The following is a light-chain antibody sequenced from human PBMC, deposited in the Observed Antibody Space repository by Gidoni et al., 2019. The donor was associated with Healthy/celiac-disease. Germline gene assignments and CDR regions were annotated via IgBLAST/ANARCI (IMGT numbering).Light chain of an antibody. CDR1: QSISSY. CDR2: AAS. J-gene: IGKJ3*01. V-gene: IGKV1-39*01. CDR3: QQSYSTPPFT. Sequence: DIQMTQSPSSLSASVVDRVTITCRASQSISSYLNWYQQQPGKAPKLLISAASSFLSGVPARFSGSGSGTDFTLTISSLQPEDFATYYCQQSYSTPPFTFGPGTKVDIK.